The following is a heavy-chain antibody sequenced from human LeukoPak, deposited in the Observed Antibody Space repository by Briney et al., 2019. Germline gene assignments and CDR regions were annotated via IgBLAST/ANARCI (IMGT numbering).Heavy chain of an antibody. J-gene: IGHJ3*02. CDR2: IYYSGST. CDR1: GGSISSYY. V-gene: IGHV4-59*01. CDR3: ARGSVAARNDAFDI. Sequence: ETLSLTCTVSGGSISSYYWSWIRQPPGKGLEWIAYIYYSGSTNYNPSLKSRVTISVDTSKNQFSLKLSSVTAADTAVYYCARGSVAARNDAFDIWGQGTMVTVSS. D-gene: IGHD6-6*01.